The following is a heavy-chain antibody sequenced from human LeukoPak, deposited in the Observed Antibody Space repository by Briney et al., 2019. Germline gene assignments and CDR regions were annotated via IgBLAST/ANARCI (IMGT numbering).Heavy chain of an antibody. CDR2: ISYDGSNK. Sequence: QPGRSLRLSCAASGVTFSSNNMHWVRQAPGKGLEWVGFISYDGSNKYYADSVKGRFTISRDNSKNTLYLQLNSLRAEDTAVYYCGTYTTSWSNFDHWGQGTLVTVSS. CDR3: GTYTTSWSNFDH. D-gene: IGHD6-13*01. CDR1: GVTFSSNN. J-gene: IGHJ4*02. V-gene: IGHV3-30-3*01.